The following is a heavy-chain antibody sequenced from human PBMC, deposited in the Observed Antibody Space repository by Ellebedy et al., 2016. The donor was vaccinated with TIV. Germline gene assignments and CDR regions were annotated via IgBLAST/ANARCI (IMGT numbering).Heavy chain of an antibody. Sequence: GESLKISCAASGFTFSSYGMHWVRQAPGKGLEWVAVISYDGSNKYYADSVKGRFTISRDNSKNTLYLQMNSLRAEDTAVYYCANTGDGSGSYLAFDIWGQGTMVTVSS. D-gene: IGHD3-10*01. J-gene: IGHJ3*02. CDR1: GFTFSSYG. CDR2: ISYDGSNK. CDR3: ANTGDGSGSYLAFDI. V-gene: IGHV3-30*18.